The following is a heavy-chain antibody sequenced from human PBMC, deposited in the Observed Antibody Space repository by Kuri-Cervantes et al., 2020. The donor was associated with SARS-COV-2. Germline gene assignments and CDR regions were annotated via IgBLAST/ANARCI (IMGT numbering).Heavy chain of an antibody. Sequence: ETLSLTCAASGFTFSSYSMNWVRQAPGKGLEWASSISSSSSYIYYADSVKGRFTISRDNAKNSLYLQMNSLRAEDTAVYYCARVRGVGYWGQGTLVTVSS. CDR3: ARVRGVGY. D-gene: IGHD3-10*01. CDR2: ISSSSSYI. V-gene: IGHV3-21*01. J-gene: IGHJ4*02. CDR1: GFTFSSYS.